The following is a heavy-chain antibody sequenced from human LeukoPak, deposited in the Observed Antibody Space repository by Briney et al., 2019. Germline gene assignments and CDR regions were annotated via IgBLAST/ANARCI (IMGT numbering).Heavy chain of an antibody. V-gene: IGHV1-2*02. CDR1: GYTFTGYY. CDR2: INPNSGGT. D-gene: IGHD3-3*01. J-gene: IGHJ5*02. Sequence: ASVKVSRKASGYTFTGYYMHWVRQAPAQGHERMGWINPNSGGTNYAQKFHGRVTMTRDTSISTAYMELSRLRSGDAAVYFCARRITIFGVVISDWFYPCGQGNLVTVSS. CDR3: ARRITIFGVVISDWFYP.